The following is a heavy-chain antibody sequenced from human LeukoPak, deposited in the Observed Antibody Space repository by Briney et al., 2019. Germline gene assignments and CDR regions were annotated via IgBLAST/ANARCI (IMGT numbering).Heavy chain of an antibody. D-gene: IGHD3-10*01. CDR2: GHYSGTT. Sequence: SETLSLTCTVSGDSISSYYWSWIRQPPGKGLEWIGYGHYSGTTNYNPSLRSRVTISVDTSKNQFSLKLSSVTAADTAVYYCAAYYYGSGSSPGFFDPWGHGTLVTVSS. CDR1: GDSISSYY. CDR3: AAYYYGSGSSPGFFDP. J-gene: IGHJ5*02. V-gene: IGHV4-59*01.